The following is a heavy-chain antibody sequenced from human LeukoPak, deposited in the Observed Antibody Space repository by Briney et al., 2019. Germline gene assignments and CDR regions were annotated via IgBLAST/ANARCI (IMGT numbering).Heavy chain of an antibody. CDR1: GFTFSNAW. CDR3: TTRPRSARGQYYYYYYYMDV. CDR2: IKSKTDGGTT. D-gene: IGHD5-24*01. V-gene: IGHV3-15*01. Sequence: PGGSLRLSCAASGFTFSNAWMSWVRQAPGKGLEWVGRIKSKTDGGTTDYAAPVKGRFTISRDDSKNTLYLQMNSLKTEDTAVYYCTTRPRSARGQYYYYYYYMDVWGKGTTVTVSS. J-gene: IGHJ6*03.